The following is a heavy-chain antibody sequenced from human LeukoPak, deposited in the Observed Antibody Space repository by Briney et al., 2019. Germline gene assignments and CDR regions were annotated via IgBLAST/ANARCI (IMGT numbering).Heavy chain of an antibody. D-gene: IGHD5-18*01. CDR2: INPKTGNP. CDR3: GRDPKLGIRGYTYGYIDF. V-gene: IGHV7-4-1*02. Sequence: ASVKVSCKASGYTFNRYAMNWVRQAPGQGLEWMGWINPKTGNPTYAQGFFTGRYVFSLDTSVNTAYLQITGLKADDTAVYYCGRDPKLGIRGYTYGYIDFWGQGTLITVAS. J-gene: IGHJ4*02. CDR1: GYTFNRYA.